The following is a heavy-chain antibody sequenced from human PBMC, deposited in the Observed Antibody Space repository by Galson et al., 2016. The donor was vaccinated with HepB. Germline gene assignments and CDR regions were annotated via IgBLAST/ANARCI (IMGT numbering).Heavy chain of an antibody. CDR3: ARSGSYQLLDS. CDR1: GFTFSDHY. D-gene: IGHD1-26*01. V-gene: IGHV3-72*01. J-gene: IGHJ5*01. Sequence: SLRLSCAASGFTFSDHYMDWVRQAPGKGLEWVGRIRKKVNSYTTEYAVSVKGRVTISRDDSKNTMDLQMNSLQTEDTALYYCARSGSYQLLDSWGHGTLVTVSS. CDR2: IRKKVNSYTT.